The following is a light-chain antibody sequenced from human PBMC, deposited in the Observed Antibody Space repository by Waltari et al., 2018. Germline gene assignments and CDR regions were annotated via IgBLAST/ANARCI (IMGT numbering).Light chain of an antibody. Sequence: AIQMTQSPSSLSASVGDRVTITCRASQGIRNDLGWYQQKPGKAPRLLVSAASTLQSGVPSRFSGSGSGTEFTLTISSLQPEDFATYYCLQDYIYPWTFGQGTKVEIQ. V-gene: IGKV1-6*01. CDR2: AAS. CDR3: LQDYIYPWT. CDR1: QGIRND. J-gene: IGKJ1*01.